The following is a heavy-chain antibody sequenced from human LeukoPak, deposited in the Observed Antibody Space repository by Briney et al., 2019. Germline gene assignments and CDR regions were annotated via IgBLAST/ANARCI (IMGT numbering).Heavy chain of an antibody. J-gene: IGHJ3*02. CDR2: IYSGGST. V-gene: IGHV3-66*01. Sequence: GGSLRLSCAASGFTVSSNYMSWVRQAPGKGLEWVSVIYSGGSTYYADSVKGRFTISRDNSKNTLYLQMNSLRAEDTAVYYCAKRLYYYDSSGPQGAFDIWGQGTMVTVSS. CDR1: GFTVSSNY. CDR3: AKRLYYYDSSGPQGAFDI. D-gene: IGHD3-22*01.